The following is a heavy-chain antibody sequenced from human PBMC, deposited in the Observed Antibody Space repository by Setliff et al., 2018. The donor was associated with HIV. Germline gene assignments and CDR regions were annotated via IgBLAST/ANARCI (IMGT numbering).Heavy chain of an antibody. D-gene: IGHD3-3*02. CDR1: SGSISPYY. CDR2: IYYNGHT. J-gene: IGHJ3*01. V-gene: IGHV4-59*12. CDR3: ARGRALGV. Sequence: TLSLTCAVSSGSISPYYWSWIRQPPGRGLEWIGFIYYNGHTNYSPSLKSRVTISLDSSKDQFSLKLSSVTAADTAVYYCARGRALGVWGQGTMVTVSS.